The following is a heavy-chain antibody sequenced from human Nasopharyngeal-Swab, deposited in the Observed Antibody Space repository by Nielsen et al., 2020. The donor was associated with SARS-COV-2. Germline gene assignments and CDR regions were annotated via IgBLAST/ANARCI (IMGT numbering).Heavy chain of an antibody. CDR3: ARLEGGRGYSYGDYYYYYGMDV. J-gene: IGHJ6*02. CDR2: IWYDGSNE. D-gene: IGHD5-18*01. CDR1: GFTFSSYG. Sequence: GGSLRLSCAASGFTFSSYGMHWVRQAPGKGLEWVAVIWYDGSNEYYADSVKGRFTISRDNSKNTLYLQMNSLRAEDTAVYYCARLEGGRGYSYGDYYYYYGMDVWGQGTTVTVSS. V-gene: IGHV3-33*01.